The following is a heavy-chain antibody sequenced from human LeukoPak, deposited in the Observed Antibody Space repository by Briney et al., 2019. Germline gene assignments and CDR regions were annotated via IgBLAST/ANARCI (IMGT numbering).Heavy chain of an antibody. Sequence: PSETLSLTCTVSGVSISTYYWTWIRQSAGKGLEWIGRIYTDGSTSYNPSLRSRVTISVDNSKTQFSLQLSSVAAADTAVYYCARPYRVGGSFPFDIWGQGTMVTVSS. J-gene: IGHJ3*02. V-gene: IGHV4-4*07. CDR1: GVSISTYY. CDR2: IYTDGST. CDR3: ARPYRVGGSFPFDI. D-gene: IGHD3-16*02.